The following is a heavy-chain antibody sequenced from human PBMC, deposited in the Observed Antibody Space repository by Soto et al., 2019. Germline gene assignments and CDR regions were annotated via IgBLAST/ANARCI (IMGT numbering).Heavy chain of an antibody. Sequence: GASVKVSCKASGYTFTSYEITWVRQATGQGLECMGWMYPNSGNTGFAQKFRGRVTMTRNTSISTAYMELSSLRSDDTAVYYCAITGGDTTPDGRYYYDNDMDVWGQGTTVTV. CDR1: GYTFTSYE. CDR2: MYPNSGNT. J-gene: IGHJ6*02. D-gene: IGHD2-15*01. CDR3: AITGGDTTPDGRYYYDNDMDV. V-gene: IGHV1-8*01.